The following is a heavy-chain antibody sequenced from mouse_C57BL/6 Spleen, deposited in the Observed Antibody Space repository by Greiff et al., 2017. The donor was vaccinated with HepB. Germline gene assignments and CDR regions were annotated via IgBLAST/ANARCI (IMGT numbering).Heavy chain of an antibody. J-gene: IGHJ2*01. CDR1: GYTFTDYN. V-gene: IGHV1-22*01. D-gene: IGHD1-1*01. CDR3: ARGGVITTVVRTYYFDY. Sequence: SGPELVKPGASVKMSCKASGYTFTDYNMHWVKQSHGKSLEWIGYINPNNGGTSYNQKFKGKATLTVNKSSSTAYMELRSLTSEDSAVYYCARGGVITTVVRTYYFDYWGQGTTLTVSS. CDR2: INPNNGGT.